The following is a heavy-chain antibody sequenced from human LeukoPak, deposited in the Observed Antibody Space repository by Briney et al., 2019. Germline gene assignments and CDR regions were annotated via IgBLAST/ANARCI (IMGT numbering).Heavy chain of an antibody. V-gene: IGHV4-59*01. CDR1: GGSITGYY. D-gene: IGHD5-12*01. CDR2: IYYSGNT. J-gene: IGHJ4*02. CDR3: ARDDRGYDC. Sequence: PSETLSLTCTVSGGSITGYYWSWIRQPPGKGLEWIGYIYYSGNTNYNPSLKSRVTMSVDTSKNQFSLKLSSVTAADTAVYYCARDDRGYDCWGQGTLVTVSS.